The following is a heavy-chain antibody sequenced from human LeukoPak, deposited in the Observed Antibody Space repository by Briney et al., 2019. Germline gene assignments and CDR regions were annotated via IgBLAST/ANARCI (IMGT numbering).Heavy chain of an antibody. CDR2: IYYSGST. J-gene: IGHJ5*02. V-gene: IGHV4-39*01. Sequence: SETLSLTCTVSGGSISSSSYYWGWIRQPPGKGLEWIGSIYYSGSTYYNPSLKSRVTISVDTSKSQFSLKLSSVTAADTAVYYCVRSGGWFDPWGQGTLVTVSS. CDR3: VRSGGWFDP. CDR1: GGSISSSSYY. D-gene: IGHD3-10*01.